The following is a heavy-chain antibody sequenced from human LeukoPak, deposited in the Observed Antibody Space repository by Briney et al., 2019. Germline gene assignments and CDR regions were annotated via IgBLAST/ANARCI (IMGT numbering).Heavy chain of an antibody. J-gene: IGHJ3*01. Sequence: SETLSLTCIVSGGSISTYYWTWIRQPPGKGLEWIGNVFYTGSTNYNPSLQSRVTVSVDTSKNQFSLQLTSVAAADTAVYYCVRLDPQFDSFDVWGQGTLVTVSP. CDR3: VRLDPQFDSFDV. CDR1: GGSISTYY. D-gene: IGHD6-19*01. CDR2: VFYTGST. V-gene: IGHV4-59*01.